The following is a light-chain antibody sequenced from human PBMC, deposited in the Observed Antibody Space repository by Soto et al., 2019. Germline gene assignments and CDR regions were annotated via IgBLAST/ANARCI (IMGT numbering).Light chain of an antibody. CDR2: GAS. Sequence: DILLTQSPSTLSASVGDRITITCRASQSVSGWLAWYQQKPGKAPKLLIFGASSLERGVPSRFSGSGSGTEFTLTISGLQPDDFATYYCQHYDSFPWTFGLGTHVDIK. V-gene: IGKV1-5*01. CDR1: QSVSGW. J-gene: IGKJ1*01. CDR3: QHYDSFPWT.